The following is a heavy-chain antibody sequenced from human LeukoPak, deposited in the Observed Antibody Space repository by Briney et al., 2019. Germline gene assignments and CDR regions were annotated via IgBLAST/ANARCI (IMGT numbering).Heavy chain of an antibody. V-gene: IGHV3-74*01. J-gene: IGHJ6*02. D-gene: IGHD3-3*01. Sequence: GGSLRLSCAASGFTFSSYWMHWVRQAPGKGLVWVSRINSDGSSTSYADSVKGRFTISRDNAKNTLYPQMNSLRAEDTAVYYCARDQYYDFWSGYYSNGMDVWGQGTTVTVSS. CDR2: INSDGSST. CDR3: ARDQYYDFWSGYYSNGMDV. CDR1: GFTFSSYW.